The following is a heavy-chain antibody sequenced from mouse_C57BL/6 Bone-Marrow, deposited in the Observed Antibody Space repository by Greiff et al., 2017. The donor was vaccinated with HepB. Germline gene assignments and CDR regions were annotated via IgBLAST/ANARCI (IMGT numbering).Heavy chain of an antibody. J-gene: IGHJ2*01. CDR3: ARDITTVAFDY. CDR2: ISYDGSN. D-gene: IGHD1-1*01. V-gene: IGHV3-6*01. Sequence: EVKLVESGPGLVKPSQSLSLTCSVTGYSITSGYYWNWIRQFPGNKLEWMGYISYDGSNNYNPSLKNRISITRDTTKNQFLLKLNSVTTEDTATYCGARDITTVAFDYWGQGTTLTVSS. CDR1: GYSITSGYY.